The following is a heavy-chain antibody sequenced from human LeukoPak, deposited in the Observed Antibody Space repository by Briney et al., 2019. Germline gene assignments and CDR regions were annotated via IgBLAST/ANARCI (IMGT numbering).Heavy chain of an antibody. J-gene: IGHJ4*02. CDR2: IIPIFGTA. Sequence: SVKVFCKASGGTFSSYAISWVRQAPGQGLEWMGGIIPIFGTANYAQKFQGRVTITADESTSTAYMELSSLRSEDTAVYYCARSYSGSYDFDYWGQGTLVTVSS. V-gene: IGHV1-69*13. CDR3: ARSYSGSYDFDY. CDR1: GGTFSSYA. D-gene: IGHD1-26*01.